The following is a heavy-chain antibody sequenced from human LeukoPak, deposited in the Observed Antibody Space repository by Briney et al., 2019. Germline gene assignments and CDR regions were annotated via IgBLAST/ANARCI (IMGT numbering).Heavy chain of an antibody. D-gene: IGHD6-19*01. CDR2: ISYDGSNK. J-gene: IGHJ4*02. CDR3: ATLSSGWPSNLDY. V-gene: IGHV3-30-3*01. CDR1: GFTFSSYA. Sequence: GGSLRLSCAASGFTFSSYAMHRVRQAPGKGLEGVAVISYDGSNKYYADSVKGRFTISRDNSKNTLYLQMNSLRAEDTAVYYCATLSSGWPSNLDYWGQGTLVTVSS.